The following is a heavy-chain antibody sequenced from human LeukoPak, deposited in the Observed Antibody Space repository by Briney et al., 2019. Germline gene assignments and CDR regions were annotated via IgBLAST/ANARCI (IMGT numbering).Heavy chain of an antibody. CDR1: GGSISSGGYY. CDR2: IYYSGST. Sequence: SQTLSLTCTVSGGSISSGGYYWSWTRQHPGKGLEWIGYIYYSGSTYYNPSLKSRVTISVDTSKNQFSLKLSSVTAADTAVYYCARDAYYYGMDVWGQGTTVTVSS. J-gene: IGHJ6*02. CDR3: ARDAYYYGMDV. V-gene: IGHV4-31*03.